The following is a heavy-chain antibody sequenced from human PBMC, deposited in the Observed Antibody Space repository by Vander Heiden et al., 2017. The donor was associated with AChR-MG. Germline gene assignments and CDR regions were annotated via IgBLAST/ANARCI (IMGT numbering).Heavy chain of an antibody. CDR1: GYDFTGYY. J-gene: IGHJ5*02. Sequence: QVQLVQSGAEAKKSGASVKVSCKASGYDFTGYYIHWVRQAPGQGLEWMGWINPKRGGTNYAQKFQGRVTLTRDTSISTAYMEMSRLRPDDTAIYYCARDRGGSNSEWFDPWGQGTLVTVSS. V-gene: IGHV1-2*02. CDR3: ARDRGGSNSEWFDP. CDR2: INPKRGGT. D-gene: IGHD1-26*01.